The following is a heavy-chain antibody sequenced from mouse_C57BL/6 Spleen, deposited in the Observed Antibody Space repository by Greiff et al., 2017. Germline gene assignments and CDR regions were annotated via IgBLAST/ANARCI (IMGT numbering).Heavy chain of an antibody. CDR2: IHPNSGST. V-gene: IGHV1-64*01. J-gene: IGHJ3*01. D-gene: IGHD2-2*01. CDR1: GYTFTSYW. CDR3: ARGGYNEAWFAY. Sequence: QVQLQQPGAELVKPGASVKLSCKASGYTFTSYWMHWVKQRPGQGLEWIGMIHPNSGSTNYNEKFKSKATLTVDKAYITAYMQHSSLTSEDSAVYYWARGGYNEAWFAYWGQGTLVTVSA.